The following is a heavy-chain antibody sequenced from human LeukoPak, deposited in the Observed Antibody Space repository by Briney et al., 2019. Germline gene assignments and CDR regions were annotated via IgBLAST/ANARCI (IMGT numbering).Heavy chain of an antibody. J-gene: IGHJ6*02. CDR1: GFTFSSYS. V-gene: IGHV3-21*01. CDR2: ISSSSYI. D-gene: IGHD6-13*01. CDR3: ARDPSSPRDYYYYGMDV. Sequence: GGSLRLSCAASGFTFSSYSMNWVRQAPGKGLEWVSSISSSSYIYYADSVKGRFTISRDNAKNSLYLQMNSLRAEDTAVYYCARDPSSPRDYYYYGMDVWGQGTTVTVSS.